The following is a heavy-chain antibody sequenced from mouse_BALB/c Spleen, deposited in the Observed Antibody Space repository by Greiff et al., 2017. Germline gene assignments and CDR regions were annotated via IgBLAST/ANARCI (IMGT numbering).Heavy chain of an antibody. CDR1: GFTFSSYT. D-gene: IGHD1-1*01. CDR2: ISNGGGST. J-gene: IGHJ4*01. CDR3: ARQCFYGSSLDY. V-gene: IGHV5-12-2*01. Sequence: EVQLQESGGGLVQPGGSLKLSCAASGFTFSSYTMSWVRQTPEKRLEWVAYISNGGGSTYYPDTVKGRFTISRDNAKNTLYLQMSSLKSEDTAMYYCARQCFYGSSLDYWGQGASVTVSS.